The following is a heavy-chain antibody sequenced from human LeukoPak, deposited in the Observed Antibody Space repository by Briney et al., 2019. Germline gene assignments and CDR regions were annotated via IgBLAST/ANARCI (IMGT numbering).Heavy chain of an antibody. CDR2: ISSSGSTI. D-gene: IGHD2-21*02. CDR3: ARDLGDYYFDY. V-gene: IGHV3-48*04. CDR1: GFTFSSYS. Sequence: GGSPRLSCAASGFTFSSYSMNWVRQAPGKGLEWVSYISSSGSTIYYADSVKGRFTISRDNAKNSLYLQMNSLRAEDTAVYYCARDLGDYYFDYWGQGTLVTVSS. J-gene: IGHJ4*02.